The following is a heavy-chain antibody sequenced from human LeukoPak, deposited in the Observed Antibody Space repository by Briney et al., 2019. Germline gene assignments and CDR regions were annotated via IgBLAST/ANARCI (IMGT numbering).Heavy chain of an antibody. CDR3: GRGLAD. Sequence: PGGSLRLSCAASGFTFSDHYMDWVRQAPGKGLEWVGRTRNKTKSYSTEYAASVKGRFTISRDDSKNSLYLQMNSLKTEDTAVYYCGRGLADWGQGTLVTVSS. J-gene: IGHJ4*02. CDR2: TRNKTKSYST. CDR1: GFTFSDHY. V-gene: IGHV3-72*01.